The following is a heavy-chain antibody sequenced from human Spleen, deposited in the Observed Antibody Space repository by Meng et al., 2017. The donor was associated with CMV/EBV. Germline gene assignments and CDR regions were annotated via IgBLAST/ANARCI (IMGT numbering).Heavy chain of an antibody. Sequence: ASVKVSCKASGYTFTGYYMHWVRQAPGQGLEWMGWINPHNGDTNYAQNLQGRVTMTADTSTNTVYMEVRSLRSDDTAVYFCARVEVSPVAGKQVTPYYYYGMDVWGQGTTVTVSS. CDR1: GYTFTGYY. V-gene: IGHV1-18*04. J-gene: IGHJ6*02. CDR3: ARVEVSPVAGKQVTPYYYYGMDV. CDR2: INPHNGDT. D-gene: IGHD6-19*01.